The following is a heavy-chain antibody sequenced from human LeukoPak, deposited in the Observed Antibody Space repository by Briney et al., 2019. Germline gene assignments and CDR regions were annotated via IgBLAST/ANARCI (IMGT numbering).Heavy chain of an antibody. Sequence: SQTLSLTCTVSGDSISSGDYYCSWIRQPAGKGLEWIGRISSSGSTNYNPSLKSRVTISVDTSKNQFSLKLSSVTAADTAVYYCARAFADIVVVPAAPTYYYYYYMDVWGKGTTVTISS. CDR2: ISSSGST. CDR1: GDSISSGDYY. J-gene: IGHJ6*03. V-gene: IGHV4-61*02. CDR3: ARAFADIVVVPAAPTYYYYYYMDV. D-gene: IGHD2-2*01.